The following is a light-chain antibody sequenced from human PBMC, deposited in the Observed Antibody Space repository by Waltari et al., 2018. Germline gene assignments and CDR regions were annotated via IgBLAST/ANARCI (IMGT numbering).Light chain of an antibody. Sequence: QSALTQPASVSGSPGQSISISCTGTSRAVGGYNFVSWYIRLPGEAPKLIIYDVGNRPSGVSNRFSGSKSGNTASLIISGLQADDEADYYCCSYTRSGSLVFGGGTKLTVL. J-gene: IGLJ2*01. CDR2: DVG. CDR3: CSYTRSGSLV. CDR1: SRAVGGYNF. V-gene: IGLV2-14*03.